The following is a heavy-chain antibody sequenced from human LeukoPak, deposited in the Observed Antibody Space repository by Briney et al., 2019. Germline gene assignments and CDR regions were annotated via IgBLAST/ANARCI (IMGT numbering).Heavy chain of an antibody. D-gene: IGHD2-15*01. V-gene: IGHV4-59*08. Sequence: SETLSLTCTVSGDSVSGVYWSWIRQPPGKGLEWIGYVYYSGDTNYNPSLKSRATMSLDTSKNQVSLRLSSVTAADTAVYYCARHPFATPFDYWGRGTLLTVSS. CDR1: GDSVSGVY. CDR3: ARHPFATPFDY. CDR2: VYYSGDT. J-gene: IGHJ4*02.